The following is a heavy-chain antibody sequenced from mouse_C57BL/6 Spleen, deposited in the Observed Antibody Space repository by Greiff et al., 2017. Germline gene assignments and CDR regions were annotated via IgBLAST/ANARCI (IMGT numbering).Heavy chain of an antibody. CDR1: GYTFTSYT. D-gene: IGHD4-1*01. V-gene: IGHV1-4*01. J-gene: IGHJ2*01. Sequence: VQLQQSGAELARPGASVKMSCKASGYTFTSYTMHWVKQRPGQGLEWIGYINPSSGYTKYNQKFKDKATLTADKSASTAYMQLSSLTSEDSAVYYCARSANWDEDYWGQGTTLTVSS. CDR2: INPSSGYT. CDR3: ARSANWDEDY.